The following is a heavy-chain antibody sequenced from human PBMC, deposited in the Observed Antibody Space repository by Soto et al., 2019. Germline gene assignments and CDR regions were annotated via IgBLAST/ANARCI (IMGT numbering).Heavy chain of an antibody. Sequence: GAPVKGPRKASGYTLTRHGISWGRQAPGQGLDWMGWITAYNPNTNHAQKLQGRVTMTPDTYTSTPYIELRSLRSDDTSVYYCARDTGAVAGIYYYYYGMDVWGQGTTVTVSS. V-gene: IGHV1-18*01. CDR2: ITAYNPNT. J-gene: IGHJ6*02. CDR3: ARDTGAVAGIYYYYYGMDV. CDR1: GYTLTRHG. D-gene: IGHD6-19*01.